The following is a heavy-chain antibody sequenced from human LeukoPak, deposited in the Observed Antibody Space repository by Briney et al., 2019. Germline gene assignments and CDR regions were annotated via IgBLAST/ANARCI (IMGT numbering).Heavy chain of an antibody. CDR3: AREGKRITMVRGATRGAFDI. J-gene: IGHJ3*02. CDR1: GYTFTSYY. V-gene: IGHV1-2*02. D-gene: IGHD3-10*01. CDR2: INPNSGGT. Sequence: ASVKVSCKASGYTFTSYYMHWVRQAPGQGLEWMGWINPNSGGTNYAQKFQGRVTMTRDTSISTAYMELSRLRSDDTAVYYCAREGKRITMVRGATRGAFDIWGQGTMVTVSS.